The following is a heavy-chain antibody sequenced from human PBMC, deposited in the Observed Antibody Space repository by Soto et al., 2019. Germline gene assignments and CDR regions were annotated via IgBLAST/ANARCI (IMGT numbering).Heavy chain of an antibody. Sequence: GGSLRLSCAASGFTFSSYWMSWVRQAPGKGLEWVANIKQDGSEKYYVDSVKGRFTISRDNAKNSLYLQMNSLRAEDTAVYYCARDRTTRFLEWLLFDYWGQGTLVTVSS. CDR2: IKQDGSEK. CDR3: ARDRTTRFLEWLLFDY. D-gene: IGHD3-3*01. CDR1: GFTFSSYW. V-gene: IGHV3-7*01. J-gene: IGHJ4*02.